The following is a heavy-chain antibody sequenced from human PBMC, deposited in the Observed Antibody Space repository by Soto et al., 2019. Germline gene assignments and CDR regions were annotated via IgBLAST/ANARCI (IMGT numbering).Heavy chain of an antibody. V-gene: IGHV2-5*02. J-gene: IGHJ4*02. CDR2: ICWDDGK. CDR3: AHRRQLGDFDS. CDR1: GFSLSNSGVC. D-gene: IGHD7-27*01. Sequence: QITWKESGHTLVKPTQTLTLTYTFSGFSLSNSGVCVGWFRHPPGKAPEWLAIICWDDGKRYSASLKSRLTVTQDTSKKQVVLILTNMDPVDTGTYFCAHRRQLGDFDSWGQGTLVTVSS.